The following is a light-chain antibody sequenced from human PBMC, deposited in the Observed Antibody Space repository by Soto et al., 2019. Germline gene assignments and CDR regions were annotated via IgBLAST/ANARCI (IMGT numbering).Light chain of an antibody. CDR1: QTINNN. Sequence: MTQAPATLSVSPGERATLSCRASQTINNNVAWYQLKDGQVPRLLIYGASTRAADVPARFSGSGSGTKFTLSISSLQSEDFAVYYCQQYNNWPITFGQGTRLEVK. CDR3: QQYNNWPIT. J-gene: IGKJ5*01. V-gene: IGKV3-15*01. CDR2: GAS.